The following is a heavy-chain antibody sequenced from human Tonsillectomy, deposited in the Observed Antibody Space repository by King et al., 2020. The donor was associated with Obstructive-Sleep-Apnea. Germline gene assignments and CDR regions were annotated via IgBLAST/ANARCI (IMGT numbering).Heavy chain of an antibody. Sequence: ITLKESGPTLVKPTQTLTLTCTFSGFSLSTSGVGVGWIRQPPGKALEWLVRIYWDDDKYFSPSLKRRLTITKDTTKNQVVLTMTNMDPVDTGTYFCARKGWGLANPFDYWGQGALVTVSS. V-gene: IGHV2-5*02. J-gene: IGHJ4*02. CDR1: GFSLSTSGVG. CDR3: ARKGWGLANPFDY. CDR2: IYWDDDK. D-gene: IGHD4/OR15-4a*01.